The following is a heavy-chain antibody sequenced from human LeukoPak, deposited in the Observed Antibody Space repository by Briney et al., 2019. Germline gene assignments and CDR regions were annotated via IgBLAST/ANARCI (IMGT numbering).Heavy chain of an antibody. CDR1: GYTFSTYV. V-gene: IGHV3-64D*06. Sequence: GGSLRLSCSVSGYTFSTYVMHWVRQAPGKGLEYVSAISSNGDNTYYADSVKGRFTISRDNSKNALYLQMSSLRPDDTAVYFCVRGTGYWGQGTLVTVSS. CDR2: ISSNGDNT. J-gene: IGHJ4*02. CDR3: VRGTGY.